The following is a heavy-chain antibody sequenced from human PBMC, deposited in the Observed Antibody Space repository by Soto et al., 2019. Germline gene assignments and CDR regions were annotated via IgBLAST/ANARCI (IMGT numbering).Heavy chain of an antibody. CDR2: IYYNGNA. V-gene: IGHV4-39*01. CDR3: ARHNPLVFGVVAYFDY. D-gene: IGHD3-3*01. Sequence: SETLSLTCTVSGGSINSGTYYWGWIRQPPGKGLEYIGSIYYNGNAYYNPSLKSRVTMSVDTSKKQFSLKLSSVTAADTAVYYCARHNPLVFGVVAYFDYWGQGTLVTVSA. J-gene: IGHJ4*02. CDR1: GGSINSGTYY.